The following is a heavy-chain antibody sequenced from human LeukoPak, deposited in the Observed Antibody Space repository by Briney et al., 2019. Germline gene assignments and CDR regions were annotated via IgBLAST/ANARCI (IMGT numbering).Heavy chain of an antibody. V-gene: IGHV1-8*01. Sequence: ASVKVSCKASGYTFTSYDINWVRQATGQGLEWMGWMNPNSGNTGYAQEFQGRVTMTRNTSISTAYMELSSLRSEDTAVYYCARTFEVAAAGTGVEDWGQGTLVTVSS. J-gene: IGHJ4*02. CDR2: MNPNSGNT. D-gene: IGHD6-13*01. CDR1: GYTFTSYD. CDR3: ARTFEVAAAGTGVED.